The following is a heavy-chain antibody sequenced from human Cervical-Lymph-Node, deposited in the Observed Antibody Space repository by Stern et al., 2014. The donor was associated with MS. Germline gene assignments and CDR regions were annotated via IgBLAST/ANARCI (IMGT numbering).Heavy chain of an antibody. CDR1: RLIFTTYS. J-gene: IGHJ4*02. V-gene: IGHV3-21*01. Sequence: EMQLVESGGGLVKPGGSLRLSCAASRLIFTTYSINWVRQAPGRGLEWVSSISNNDAYIFYADSVKGRFTISRDNAKNSVHLQMDSLRVEDTAVYYCARGQYYESSGSLSEWGQGTLVTVSS. D-gene: IGHD3-22*01. CDR3: ARGQYYESSGSLSE. CDR2: ISNNDAYI.